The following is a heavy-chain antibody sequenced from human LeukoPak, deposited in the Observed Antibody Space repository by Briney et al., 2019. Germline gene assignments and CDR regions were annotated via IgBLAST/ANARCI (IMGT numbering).Heavy chain of an antibody. CDR1: GFTFSSYA. CDR3: ARAIVVVTATPAARGYYFDY. D-gene: IGHD2-21*02. V-gene: IGHV3-30-3*01. Sequence: GGSLRLSCAASGFTFSSYAMHWVRQAPGKGLEWVAVISYDGSNKYYADSVKGRFTISRDNSKNTLYLQMNSLRAEDTAVYYCARAIVVVTATPAARGYYFDYWGQGTLVTVSS. J-gene: IGHJ4*02. CDR2: ISYDGSNK.